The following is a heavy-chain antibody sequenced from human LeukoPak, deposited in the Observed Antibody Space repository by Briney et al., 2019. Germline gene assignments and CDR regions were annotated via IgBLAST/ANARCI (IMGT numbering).Heavy chain of an antibody. V-gene: IGHV3-7*01. Sequence: GGSLRLSCAASGFTFSSYWTSWVRQAPGKGLEWVANIKQDGSEEYYVDSVKGRFTISRDNAKNSLYLQMNSLRAEDTAVYYCARGHGSGSYYDYWGQGTLVTVSS. D-gene: IGHD1-26*01. CDR3: ARGHGSGSYYDY. CDR1: GFTFSSYW. J-gene: IGHJ4*02. CDR2: IKQDGSEE.